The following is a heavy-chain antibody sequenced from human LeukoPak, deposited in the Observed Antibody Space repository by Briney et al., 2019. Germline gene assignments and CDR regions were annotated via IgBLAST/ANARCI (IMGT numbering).Heavy chain of an antibody. Sequence: GGSLRLSCAASGFTFSSYAMHWVRQAPGKGLEWVAVISYDGSNKYYADSVKGRFTISRDNSKNTLYLQMNSLRAEDTAVYYCATRKETVIDLDIWGQGTMVTVS. D-gene: IGHD2-21*01. CDR1: GFTFSSYA. V-gene: IGHV3-30-3*01. J-gene: IGHJ3*02. CDR2: ISYDGSNK. CDR3: ATRKETVIDLDI.